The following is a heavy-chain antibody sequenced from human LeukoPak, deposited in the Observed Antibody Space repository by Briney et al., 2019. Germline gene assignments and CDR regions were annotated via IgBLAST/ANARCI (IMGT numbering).Heavy chain of an antibody. J-gene: IGHJ6*03. CDR1: GYTFTGYY. CDR3: ARAPGHLTGYSIHYYYYYMDV. V-gene: IGHV1-2*02. Sequence: GASVKVSCKASGYTFTGYYMHWVRQAPGQGLEWMGWINPNSGGTNYAQKFQGRVTMTRDTSISTAYMELSRLRSDDTAVYYCARAPGHLTGYSIHYYYYYMDVWGKGTTVTIPS. D-gene: IGHD3-9*01. CDR2: INPNSGGT.